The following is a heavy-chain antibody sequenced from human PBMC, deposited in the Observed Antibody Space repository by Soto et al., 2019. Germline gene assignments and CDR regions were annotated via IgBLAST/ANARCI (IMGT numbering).Heavy chain of an antibody. Sequence: SETLSLTCAVYGGSFSGYYWSWIRQPPGKGLEWIGYISYIGSTYYNPSLKSRVTISVDRSKNQFSLKLSSVTAADTAVYYCARVPGPWGQGTLVTVSS. J-gene: IGHJ5*02. CDR1: GGSFSGYY. V-gene: IGHV4-34*01. CDR2: ISYIGST. CDR3: ARVPGP.